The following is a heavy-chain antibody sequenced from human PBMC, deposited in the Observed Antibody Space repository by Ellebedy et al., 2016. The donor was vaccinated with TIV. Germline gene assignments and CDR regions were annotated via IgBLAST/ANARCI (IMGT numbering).Heavy chain of an antibody. Sequence: GGSLRLSCAASRFSFSSYWMSWVRQAPGEGLEWVANINQDGSQKYYVDSVKGRFTISRDNVKNSLYLQLNSLRAEDTAVYYCATDGSYGDYRSPAHAFETWGQGTMVSVSS. J-gene: IGHJ3*02. CDR3: ATDGSYGDYRSPAHAFET. V-gene: IGHV3-7*01. CDR2: INQDGSQK. D-gene: IGHD4-17*01. CDR1: RFSFSSYW.